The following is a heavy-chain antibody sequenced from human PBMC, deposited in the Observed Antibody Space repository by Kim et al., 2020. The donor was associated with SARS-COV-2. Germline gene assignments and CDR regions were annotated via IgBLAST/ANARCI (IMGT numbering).Heavy chain of an antibody. CDR2: ISGGGDST. D-gene: IGHD3-3*01. J-gene: IGHJ6*02. V-gene: IGHV3-23*01. CDR1: GFTFSSYA. Sequence: GGSLRLSCAASGFTFSSYAMSWVRQAPGKGLEWVSAISGGGDSTYYADSVEGRFTISRDNSKNTLYLQVNILRAEDTAVYYCAEGFWGGFVTNGLDVWGQGTTVTVSS. CDR3: AEGFWGGFVTNGLDV.